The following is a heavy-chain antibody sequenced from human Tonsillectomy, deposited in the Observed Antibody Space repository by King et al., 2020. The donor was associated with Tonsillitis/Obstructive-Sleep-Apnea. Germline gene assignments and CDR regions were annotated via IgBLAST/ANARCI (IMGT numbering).Heavy chain of an antibody. V-gene: IGHV3-9*01. D-gene: IGHD6-13*01. CDR3: AKDLFIATAGTPGDSFDI. J-gene: IGHJ3*02. Sequence: EVQLVESGGVLVQPGRSLRISCAASGFTFDDYAVHWVRQAPGKGLEWVSGICWNSVTIGYADSVKGRFTISRDNAKTSLNLQMNGLRAEDTAFYYCAKDLFIATAGTPGDSFDIWGQGTMVTVSS. CDR1: GFTFDDYA. CDR2: ICWNSVTI.